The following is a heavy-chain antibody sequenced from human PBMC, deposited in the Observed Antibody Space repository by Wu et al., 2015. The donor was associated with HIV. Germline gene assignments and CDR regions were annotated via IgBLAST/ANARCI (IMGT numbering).Heavy chain of an antibody. D-gene: IGHD6-6*01. Sequence: QVQLVQSGAEMKKPGASVKVSCKAPAYLFTGFYFHWVRQAPGQGLEWMGWIYADNGGTDYAQKFQGRVTLTTDSSIRTLYMELTGLIFDDTAVYYCARAKVLIAASPVVAFDYWAREQWSPSPQ. CDR1: AYLFTGFY. V-gene: IGHV1-2*02. J-gene: IGHJ4*02. CDR2: IYADNGGT. CDR3: ARAKVLIAASPVVAFDY.